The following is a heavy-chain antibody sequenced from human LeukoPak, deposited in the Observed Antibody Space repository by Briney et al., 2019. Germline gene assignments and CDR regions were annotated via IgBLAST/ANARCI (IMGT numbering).Heavy chain of an antibody. D-gene: IGHD6-19*01. CDR2: INHSGST. Sequence: KTSETLSLTCAVYGGSFSGYYWSWIRQPPGKGLEWIGEINHSGSTNYNPSLKSRVTISVDTSKNQFSLKLSSVTAADTAVYYCARDFSGWSLDPWGQGTLVTVSS. CDR1: GGSFSGYY. V-gene: IGHV4-34*01. CDR3: ARDFSGWSLDP. J-gene: IGHJ5*02.